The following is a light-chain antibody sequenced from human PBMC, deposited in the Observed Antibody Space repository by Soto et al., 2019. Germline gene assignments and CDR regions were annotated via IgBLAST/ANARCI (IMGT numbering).Light chain of an antibody. CDR2: DVT. Sequence: QSALAQPRSVSGSPGQSVTVSCAGTSSDVGRYDYVSWYRQHPGKAPKLIIYDVTERPAGVPDRFSGSKSGNTASLTISGLQAEDEADYSCCSFAGSFSYVLGGGTKVT. J-gene: IGLJ1*01. V-gene: IGLV2-11*01. CDR1: SSDVGRYDY. CDR3: CSFAGSFSYV.